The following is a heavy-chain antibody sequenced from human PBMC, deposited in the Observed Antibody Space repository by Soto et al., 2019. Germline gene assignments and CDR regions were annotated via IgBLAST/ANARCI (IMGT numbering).Heavy chain of an antibody. Sequence: QITLKESGPTLVKPTQTLTLTCTFSGFSLTTDRVGVGWIRQPPGEALEWLAVIYWDDSKTYRPSLESRLTITKDTSKNQVALTMPNMDSLATATYYCAHAYGGRSLYWGQGTLVNVSS. V-gene: IGHV2-5*02. CDR2: IYWDDSK. CDR1: GFSLTTDRVG. J-gene: IGHJ4*02. D-gene: IGHD1-26*01. CDR3: AHAYGGRSLY.